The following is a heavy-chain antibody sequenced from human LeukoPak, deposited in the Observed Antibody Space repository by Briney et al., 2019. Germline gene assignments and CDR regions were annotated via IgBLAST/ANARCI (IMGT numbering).Heavy chain of an antibody. J-gene: IGHJ6*02. D-gene: IGHD3-10*01. CDR2: IYYSGST. CDR3: ARDAVRGVIITGMDV. V-gene: IGHV4-39*07. CDR1: GGSISSSSYY. Sequence: PSETLSLTCTVSGGSISSSSYYWGWIRQPPGKGLEWIGSIYYSGSTYYNPSLKSRVTISVDTSKNQFSLKLSSVTAADTAVYYCARDAVRGVIITGMDVWGQGTTVTVSS.